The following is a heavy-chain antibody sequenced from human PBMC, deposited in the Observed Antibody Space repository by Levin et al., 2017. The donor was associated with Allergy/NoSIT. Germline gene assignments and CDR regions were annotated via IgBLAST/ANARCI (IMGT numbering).Heavy chain of an antibody. D-gene: IGHD3-9*01. J-gene: IGHJ4*02. CDR2: IYRSGDT. V-gene: IGHV4-4*02. CDR1: GGSISTDNW. CDR3: ATVEGLFCSGVSCSYSFHY. Sequence: SSETLSLTCAVSGGSISTDNWWSWIRQPPGKGLEWIGEIYRSGDTNHNPSLRSRVTMSVDKSKNHFSLKLGSVTAADTAVYYCATVEGLFCSGVSCSYSFHYWGQGALVTVSS.